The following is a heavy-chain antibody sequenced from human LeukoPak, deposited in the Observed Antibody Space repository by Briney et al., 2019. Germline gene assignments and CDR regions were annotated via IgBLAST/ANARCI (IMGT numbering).Heavy chain of an antibody. CDR3: AKGGKWDVTPLDY. Sequence: PGGSLRLSCAASGFTCTSYSMNWVRQAPGKGLEWVSTINGGGGSTYYADSVKGRFTISRDNSKNTLYLQVNSLRAEDTAVYYCAKGGKWDVTPLDYWGQGTLVTVSS. D-gene: IGHD1-26*01. CDR2: INGGGGST. V-gene: IGHV3-23*01. CDR1: GFTCTSYS. J-gene: IGHJ4*02.